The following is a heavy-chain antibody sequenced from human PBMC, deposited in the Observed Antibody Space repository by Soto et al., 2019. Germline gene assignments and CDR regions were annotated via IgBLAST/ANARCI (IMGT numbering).Heavy chain of an antibody. CDR3: ARSRGYCSGGSCYRYYDSSGYYFLGAFDI. J-gene: IGHJ3*02. CDR2: INPNSGGT. D-gene: IGHD2-15*01. V-gene: IGHV1-2*04. CDR1: GYTFTGYY. Sequence: ASVKVSCKASGYTFTGYYMHWVRQAPGQGLEWMGWINPNSGGTNYAQKFQGWVTMTRDTSISTAYMELSSLRSDDTAVYYCARSRGYCSGGSCYRYYDSSGYYFLGAFDIWGQGTMVTVSS.